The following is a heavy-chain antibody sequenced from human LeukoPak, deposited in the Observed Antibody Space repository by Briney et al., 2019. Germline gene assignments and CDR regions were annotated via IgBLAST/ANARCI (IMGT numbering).Heavy chain of an antibody. CDR1: GGSISSGGYY. CDR3: ARGTTLIADY. D-gene: IGHD2/OR15-2a*01. CDR2: IYYSGST. J-gene: IGHJ4*02. Sequence: PSETLSLTCTVSGGSISSGGYYWSWIRQHPGKGLEWIGYIYYSGSTYYNPSLKSRVTISVDTSKNQFSLKLSSVTAADTAVYYCARGTTLIADYWGQGTLVTVSS. V-gene: IGHV4-31*03.